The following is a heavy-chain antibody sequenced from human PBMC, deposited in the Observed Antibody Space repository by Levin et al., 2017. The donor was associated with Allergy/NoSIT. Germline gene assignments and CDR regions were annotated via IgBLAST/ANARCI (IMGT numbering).Heavy chain of an antibody. V-gene: IGHV4-59*01. J-gene: IGHJ3*02. CDR2: IYYTGTT. Sequence: PSETLSLTCTVSGGPISTYYWSWLRQPPGKGLEWIGFIYYTGTTYYNPSLKSRVTISVDNSKNQLSLKLNSVTAADTAVYYCARDRATSGFDAFDIWGLGTLVTVSS. CDR3: ARDRATSGFDAFDI. CDR1: GGPISTYY. D-gene: IGHD7-27*01.